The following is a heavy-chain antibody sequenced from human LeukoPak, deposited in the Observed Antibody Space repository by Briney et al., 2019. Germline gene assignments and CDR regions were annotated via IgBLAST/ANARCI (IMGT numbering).Heavy chain of an antibody. CDR3: TRGHWGLQS. Sequence: SETLSLTCTVSGASVTDYYWSWIRQSPRKGLEWISYIHHSGNSDYNPSLRSRVTTSLDTPKNQFSLNLISVTAADTAVYYCTRGHWGLQSWSQGTLVTVSS. CDR2: IHHSGNS. V-gene: IGHV4-59*02. J-gene: IGHJ5*02. D-gene: IGHD7-27*01. CDR1: GASVTDYY.